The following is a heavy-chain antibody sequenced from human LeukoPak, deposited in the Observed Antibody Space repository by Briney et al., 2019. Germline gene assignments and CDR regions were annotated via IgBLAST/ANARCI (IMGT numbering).Heavy chain of an antibody. CDR1: GFTFSSYA. CDR3: ANEQWLVRAFDI. CDR2: ISYDGSNK. V-gene: IGHV3-30*04. D-gene: IGHD6-19*01. J-gene: IGHJ3*02. Sequence: GGSLRLFCTASGFTFSSYAMHWVRQAPGKGLEWVAVISYDGSNKYYADSVKGRFTISRDNSKNTLYLQMNSLRAEDTAVYYCANEQWLVRAFDIWGQGTMVTVSS.